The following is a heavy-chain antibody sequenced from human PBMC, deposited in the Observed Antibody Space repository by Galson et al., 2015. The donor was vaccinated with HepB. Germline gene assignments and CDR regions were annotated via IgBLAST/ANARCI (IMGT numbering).Heavy chain of an antibody. D-gene: IGHD1-7*01. J-gene: IGHJ4*02. V-gene: IGHV3-23*01. CDR2: ISGDGGST. Sequence: SLRLSCAASGFTFSGCAMSWVRQAPGKGLEWVSGISGDGGSTYYADPVKGRFTISRDNSKNTLYLQMSSLRAEDTAVYYCPKDQYNWNSYYFDSWGLGTLVTVPS. CDR1: GFTFSGCA. CDR3: PKDQYNWNSYYFDS.